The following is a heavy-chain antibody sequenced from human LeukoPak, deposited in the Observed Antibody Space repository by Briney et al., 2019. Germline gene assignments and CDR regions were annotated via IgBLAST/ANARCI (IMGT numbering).Heavy chain of an antibody. J-gene: IGHJ6*02. CDR1: GCTFRSSD. Sequence: GGSLRLSCAASGCTFRSSDLHWVRQAPGKGLEWVAFISYDGSNKYYADSVKGRLTISRDNSKNTLYLQMNSLRTEDTAVYYCARDLTDIVVDMYGMDVWGQGTTVTVSS. CDR2: ISYDGSNK. D-gene: IGHD2-15*01. V-gene: IGHV3-30*03. CDR3: ARDLTDIVVDMYGMDV.